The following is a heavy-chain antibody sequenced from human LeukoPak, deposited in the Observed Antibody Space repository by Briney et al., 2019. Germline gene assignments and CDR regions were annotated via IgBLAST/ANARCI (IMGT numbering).Heavy chain of an antibody. CDR3: ATSIGVAVAFDF. CDR1: GFTFSSYW. Sequence: GGSLRLSCAASGFTFSSYWMHWVRQAPGKGLVWVSRINTDGSSTSYADSVKGRFTISRDNAKNTLYLQMNSLKAEDTAIYYCATSIGVAVAFDFWGQGTLVTVSS. CDR2: INTDGSST. J-gene: IGHJ4*02. D-gene: IGHD6-19*01. V-gene: IGHV3-74*01.